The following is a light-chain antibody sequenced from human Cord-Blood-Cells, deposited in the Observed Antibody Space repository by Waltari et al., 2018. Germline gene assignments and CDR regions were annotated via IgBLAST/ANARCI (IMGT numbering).Light chain of an antibody. V-gene: IGKV1D-8*03. CDR1: QGISCY. CDR2: AAS. J-gene: IGKJ1*01. CDR3: QQYYSFPWT. Sequence: VIWMTQSPSLLSASTGDRVTISCRMSQGISCYLAWYQQKPGKAPELLIYAASTLQSGVPSRFSCSGSGTDFTLTISCLQSEDFATYYCQQYYSFPWTFGQGTKVEIK.